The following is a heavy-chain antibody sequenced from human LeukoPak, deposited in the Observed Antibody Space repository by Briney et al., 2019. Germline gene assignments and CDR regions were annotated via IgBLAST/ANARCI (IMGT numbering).Heavy chain of an antibody. V-gene: IGHV4-59*02. CDR1: GGSVSNYY. D-gene: IGHD3-3*01. CDR3: ARVLAPRHYGMDV. Sequence: SETLSLTCTVSGGSVSNYYWNWIRQPPGKGLEWIGYVSYSGSTNYNPSLKSRVTISVDTSKNQFSLKLSSVTAADTAVYYCARVLAPRHYGMDVWGQGTTVTVSS. J-gene: IGHJ6*02. CDR2: VSYSGST.